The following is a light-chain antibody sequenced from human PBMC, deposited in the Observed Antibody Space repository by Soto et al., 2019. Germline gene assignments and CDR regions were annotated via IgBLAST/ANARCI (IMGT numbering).Light chain of an antibody. CDR2: RAS. CDR1: QSVTTY. V-gene: IGKV3-15*01. Sequence: EIVLTQSPATLSLSPGKRATLSCRASQSVTTYVAWYQQKPGQAPRLLMFRASIRATGFPARFSGSGSGTEFNITISSLQSEDSAIYYCQQYNNWPRATFGGGTKVDIK. J-gene: IGKJ4*01. CDR3: QQYNNWPRAT.